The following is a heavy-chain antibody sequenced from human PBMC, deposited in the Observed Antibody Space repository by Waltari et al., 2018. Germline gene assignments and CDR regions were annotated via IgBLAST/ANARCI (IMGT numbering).Heavy chain of an antibody. CDR1: GFNFSNYF. CDR2: MNNDVSII. J-gene: IGHJ4*02. D-gene: IGHD1-7*01. Sequence: DVQVVESGGGLVRPGGSLRLPCTGSGFNFSNYFIHWVRQPPGKGPVVGTRMNNDVSIINYADSWKGRFTISRDNAKSTVYLQMNNLRGEDTAVYYCLNYDFDSWGQGTLVTVSS. CDR3: LNYDFDS. V-gene: IGHV3-74*01.